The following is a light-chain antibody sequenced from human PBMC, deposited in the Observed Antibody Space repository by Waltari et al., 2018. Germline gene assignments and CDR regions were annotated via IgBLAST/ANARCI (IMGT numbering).Light chain of an antibody. Sequence: EIVMTQSPLSLPVTPGEPASISCRSSQSLLHSNGYNYLDWYLQKPGQSPQLLIYLGSNRASGVPDRFSGSGSGTDFTLKISRVEAEDVGVYYCMQALQTPRTFGQGTKVE. CDR3: MQALQTPRT. V-gene: IGKV2-28*01. J-gene: IGKJ1*01. CDR1: QSLLHSNGYNY. CDR2: LGS.